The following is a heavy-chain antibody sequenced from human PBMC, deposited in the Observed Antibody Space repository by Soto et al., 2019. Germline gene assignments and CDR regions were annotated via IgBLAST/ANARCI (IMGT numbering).Heavy chain of an antibody. J-gene: IGHJ6*02. V-gene: IGHV1-3*01. CDR1: GYMFATSS. Sequence: QVQLVQTGAEMRKPGASVNISCKTSGYMFATSSLHWVRQTPGRRLEWMGWVNGVNGNTKYSQKCQGRVTLTRDTSASTAYMELTSLRSEDTAVYYCARNLGTTPYYYFAMDVWGRGTTVTVSS. D-gene: IGHD7-27*01. CDR2: VNGVNGNT. CDR3: ARNLGTTPYYYFAMDV.